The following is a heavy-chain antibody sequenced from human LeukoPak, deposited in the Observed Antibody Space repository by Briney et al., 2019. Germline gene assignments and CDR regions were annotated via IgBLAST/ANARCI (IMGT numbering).Heavy chain of an antibody. CDR1: EFSFSNYW. CDR2: IKQDGIEK. D-gene: IGHD6-19*01. Sequence: PGRSLRLSCLASEFSFSNYWVTWVRQAPGKGLEWVASIKQDGIEKNYVDSVKGRFTISRDNAKNSLYLQMNNLRAEDTAVYYCARGRAVAGIDYWGQGTLVTVTS. CDR3: ARGRAVAGIDY. V-gene: IGHV3-7*01. J-gene: IGHJ4*02.